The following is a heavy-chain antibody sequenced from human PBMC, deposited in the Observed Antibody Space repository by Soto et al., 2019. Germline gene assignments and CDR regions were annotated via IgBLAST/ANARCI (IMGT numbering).Heavy chain of an antibody. CDR2: ISYDGSNK. CDR3: AKDYCSGGSCSSDS. V-gene: IGHV3-30*18. D-gene: IGHD2-15*01. Sequence: GGSLRLSCAASGFIFSSYGMHWVRQAPGKGLEWVAVISYDGSNKYYADSVKGRFTISRDNSKNTLYLQMNSLRAEDTAVYYCAKDYCSGGSCSSDSWGQGTLVTVSS. J-gene: IGHJ4*02. CDR1: GFIFSSYG.